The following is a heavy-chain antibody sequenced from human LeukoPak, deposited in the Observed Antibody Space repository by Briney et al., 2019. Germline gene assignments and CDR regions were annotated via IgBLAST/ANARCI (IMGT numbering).Heavy chain of an antibody. Sequence: GGSLRLSCAASGFTFSSYAMSWVRQAPGKGLEWVSAISGSGGSTYYASSVKGRFTISRDNSKNTLYLQMNSLRAEDTAVYYCAKIGGPHQYAGHPGNPPLDSWGREPWSPSPQ. J-gene: IGHJ4*02. CDR1: GFTFSSYA. CDR2: ISGSGGST. CDR3: AKIGGPHQYAGHPGNPPLDS. D-gene: IGHD1-14*01. V-gene: IGHV3-23*01.